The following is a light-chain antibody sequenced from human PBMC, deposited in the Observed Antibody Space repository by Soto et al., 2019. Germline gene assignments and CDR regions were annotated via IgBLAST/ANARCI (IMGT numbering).Light chain of an antibody. V-gene: IGLV2-23*01. CDR2: EGS. CDR3: CSYAGSSTLDVV. CDR1: SSDVGSYNL. J-gene: IGLJ2*01. Sequence: QSALTQPASVSGSPGQSITISCTGTSSDVGSYNLVSWYQQHPGKAPKPMIYEGSKRPSGVSNRFSGSKSGNTASLTISGLQGEDEADYYCCSYAGSSTLDVVFGGGTKLTVL.